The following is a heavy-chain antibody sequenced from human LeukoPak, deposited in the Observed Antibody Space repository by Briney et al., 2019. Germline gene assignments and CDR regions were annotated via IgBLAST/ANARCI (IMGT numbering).Heavy chain of an antibody. D-gene: IGHD3-10*01. Sequence: SETLSLTCTVSGYSISSGYYWGWIRQPPGKGLEWIGSIYHSGSTYYNPSLKSRVTISVDTSKNQFSLKLSSVTAADTAVYYCARDAGYGSGSYHGWFDPWGQGTLVTVSS. CDR1: GYSISSGYY. J-gene: IGHJ5*02. V-gene: IGHV4-38-2*02. CDR2: IYHSGST. CDR3: ARDAGYGSGSYHGWFDP.